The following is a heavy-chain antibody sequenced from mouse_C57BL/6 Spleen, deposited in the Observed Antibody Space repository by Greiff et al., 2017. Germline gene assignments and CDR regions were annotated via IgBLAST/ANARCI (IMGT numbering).Heavy chain of an antibody. V-gene: IGHV1-66*01. CDR2: IYPGSGNT. CDR3: ARHYYGSSYGENAMDY. J-gene: IGHJ4*01. D-gene: IGHD1-1*01. CDR1: GYSFTSYY. Sequence: VQLQQSGPELVKPGASVKISCKASGYSFTSYYIHWVKQRPGQGLEWIGWIYPGSGNTKYNEKFKGKATLTADTSSSTAYIQLSSLTSEDSAVYYCARHYYGSSYGENAMDYWGQGTSVTVSS.